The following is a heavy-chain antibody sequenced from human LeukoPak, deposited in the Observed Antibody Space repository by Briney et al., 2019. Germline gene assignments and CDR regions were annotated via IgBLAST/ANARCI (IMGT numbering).Heavy chain of an antibody. D-gene: IGHD3-16*01. CDR1: GFTFSSYE. Sequence: GGSLRLSCAASGFTFSSYEMNWVRQAPGKGREWVSYISSSGSTIYYADSVKGRFTISRDNSKNTLYLQMNSLRAEDTAVYYCAKGLYYFDYWGQGTLVTVSS. CDR3: AKGLYYFDY. V-gene: IGHV3-48*03. CDR2: ISSSGSTI. J-gene: IGHJ4*02.